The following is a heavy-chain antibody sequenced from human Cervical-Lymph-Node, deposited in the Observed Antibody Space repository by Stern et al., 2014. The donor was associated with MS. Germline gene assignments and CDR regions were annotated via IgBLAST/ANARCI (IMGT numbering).Heavy chain of an antibody. J-gene: IGHJ6*02. CDR3: ARGELKEGLVRGMDV. Sequence: VQLVESGAEVKNPGSSVKVSCKASGGTFSSYAISWVRQAPGQGLEWMGGTIPIFGTANYARKFQGRVTITADESTSTAYMELSSLRSEDTAVYYCARGELKEGLVRGMDVWGQGTTVTVSS. CDR1: GGTFSSYA. CDR2: TIPIFGTA. V-gene: IGHV1-69*01. D-gene: IGHD1-26*01.